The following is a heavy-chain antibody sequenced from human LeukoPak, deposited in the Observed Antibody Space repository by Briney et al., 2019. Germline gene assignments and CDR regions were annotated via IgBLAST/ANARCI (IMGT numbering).Heavy chain of an antibody. J-gene: IGHJ6*03. CDR2: IYTSGST. Sequence: SETLSLTCTVSGGSISSGSYYWSWIRQPAGKGLEWIGRIYTSGSTNYNPSLKSRVTISVDTSKNQFSPKLSSVTAADTAVYYCARDHCSGGSCYRDYYYYYMDVWGKGTTVTVSS. CDR3: ARDHCSGGSCYRDYYYYYMDV. D-gene: IGHD2-15*01. CDR1: GGSISSGSYY. V-gene: IGHV4-61*02.